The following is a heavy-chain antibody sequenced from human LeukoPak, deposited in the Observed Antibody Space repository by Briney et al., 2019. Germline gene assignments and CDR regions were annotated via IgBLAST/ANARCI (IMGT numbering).Heavy chain of an antibody. CDR1: GFTLSSYA. CDR2: MSASGGTT. CDR3: AKQWVDC. Sequence: PGGSLRLSCAAAGFTLSSYAMNWVRQTPGEGLEWVSGMSASGGTTYADSVKGRFTISRDTSKNTLYLQMDALRAEDTAIYFCAKQWVDCWGQGVLVTVSS. V-gene: IGHV3-23*01. J-gene: IGHJ4*02. D-gene: IGHD1-26*01.